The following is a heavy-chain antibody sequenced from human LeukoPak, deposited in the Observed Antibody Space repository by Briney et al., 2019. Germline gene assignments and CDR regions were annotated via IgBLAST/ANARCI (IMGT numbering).Heavy chain of an antibody. Sequence: GGSLRLSCAASGFTFSRYGMTWVRQAPGKGLEWVSAISDSSGTITYYADSVKGRFTISRDNSKNTLYLQMNSLRVEDTATYYRAPRGIAVYWGQGTLVTVSS. CDR3: APRGIAVY. CDR2: ISDSSGTIT. V-gene: IGHV3-23*01. D-gene: IGHD6-19*01. J-gene: IGHJ4*02. CDR1: GFTFSRYG.